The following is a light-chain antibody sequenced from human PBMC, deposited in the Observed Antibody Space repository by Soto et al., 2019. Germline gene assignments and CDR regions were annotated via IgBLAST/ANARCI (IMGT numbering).Light chain of an antibody. CDR3: QQYHTVPWT. CDR2: WAS. CDR1: QGVFFSSNNKTY. Sequence: DIVMTQSPDSLAVSLGERATINCKSGQGVFFSSNNKTYLAWYQQKPGQPPKLLIYWASTRESGVPARFSGSGSVTDFTLTITSLQAEDVAVYYCQQYHTVPWTFGHGTKVELK. J-gene: IGKJ1*01. V-gene: IGKV4-1*01.